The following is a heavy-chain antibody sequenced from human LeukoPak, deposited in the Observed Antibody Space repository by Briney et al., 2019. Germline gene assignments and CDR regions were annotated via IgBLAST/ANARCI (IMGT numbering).Heavy chain of an antibody. V-gene: IGHV3-23*01. D-gene: IGHD2-2*01. CDR2: ISGRADNI. J-gene: IGHJ5*02. CDR3: AKRTCSSTSCPNWFDP. CDR1: GFTFSSYA. Sequence: GGSLRLSCAASGFTFSSYAMSWVRQAPGKGLEWVSLISGRADNIYYADSVRGRFTISRDNSKNTLYLQMNSLRAEDTAVYYCAKRTCSSTSCPNWFDPWGQEPWSPSPQ.